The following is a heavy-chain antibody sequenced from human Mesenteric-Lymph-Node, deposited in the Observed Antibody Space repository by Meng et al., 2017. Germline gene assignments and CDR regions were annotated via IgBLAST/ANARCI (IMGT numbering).Heavy chain of an antibody. Sequence: GESLKISCAASGFTFSSYWMSWVRQAPGKGLEWVANIKQDGSEKYYVDSVKGRFTISRDNAKNSLYLQMNSLRAEDTAVYYCARDRIYYDSSGYYYWGQGTLVTVSS. V-gene: IGHV3-7*01. CDR2: IKQDGSEK. CDR3: ARDRIYYDSSGYYY. CDR1: GFTFSSYW. D-gene: IGHD3-22*01. J-gene: IGHJ4*02.